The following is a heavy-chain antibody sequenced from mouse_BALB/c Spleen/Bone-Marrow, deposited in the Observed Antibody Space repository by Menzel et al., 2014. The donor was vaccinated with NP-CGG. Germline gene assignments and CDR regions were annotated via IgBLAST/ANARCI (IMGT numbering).Heavy chain of an antibody. V-gene: IGHV1-67*01. Sequence: QVQLKESGPELVRPGGSVKISCKDSGYTFTENAMHWGKQSHAESLEWIGVISTYSGNTNYNQKFKGKATMTVDKSSSTANMELARLTSEDSAIYYCASTAGTNYDYFAHWGQGTTLTVSS. CDR3: ASTAGTNYDYFAH. D-gene: IGHD1-2*01. CDR1: GYTFTENA. CDR2: ISTYSGNT. J-gene: IGHJ2*01.